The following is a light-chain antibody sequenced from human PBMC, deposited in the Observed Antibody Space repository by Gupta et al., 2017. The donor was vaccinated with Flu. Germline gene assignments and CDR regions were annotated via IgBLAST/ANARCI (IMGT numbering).Light chain of an antibody. Sequence: DSQITESPSPLSASVGDRVTITCRASRSIAYWLAWFQQKPGTAPKVLISKATEVKSGIPSRFSGSGSETEFTLTINKVHPDDFATYYCQQYDRYPWTFGQGTKVDIK. CDR2: KAT. J-gene: IGKJ1*01. CDR3: QQYDRYPWT. V-gene: IGKV1-5*03. CDR1: RSIAYW.